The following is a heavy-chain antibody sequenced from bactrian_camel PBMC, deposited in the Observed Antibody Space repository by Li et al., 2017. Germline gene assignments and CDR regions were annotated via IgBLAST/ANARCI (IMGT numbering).Heavy chain of an antibody. CDR1: GNNSARKW. D-gene: IGHD1*01. CDR2: IEKDGKT. J-gene: IGHJ4*01. V-gene: IGHV3S53*01. CDR3: AAAPASRWNQGAALARSRYSY. Sequence: HVQLVESGGGSVRPGGSLKLSCVVHGNNSARKWLAWFRQAPGKEREGVATIEKDGKTTYAESVRGRFTISRGNVPNTVHLQMNSLKPEDTAMYYCAAAPASRWNQGAALARSRYSYWGQGTQVTVS.